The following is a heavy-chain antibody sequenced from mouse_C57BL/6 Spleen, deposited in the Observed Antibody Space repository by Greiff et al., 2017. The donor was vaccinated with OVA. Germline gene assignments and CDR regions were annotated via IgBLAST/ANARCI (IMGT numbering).Heavy chain of an antibody. Sequence: QVQLQQPGAELVRPGTSVKLSCKASGYTFTSYWMHWVKQRPGQGLEWIGVIDPSDSYTNYNQKFKGKATLTVDTSSSTAYMQLSSRTSEDSAVYYCARSFTTSSGWYIDVWGTGTTVTVSS. D-gene: IGHD3-2*02. CDR3: ARSFTTSSGWYIDV. V-gene: IGHV1-59*01. J-gene: IGHJ1*03. CDR2: IDPSDSYT. CDR1: GYTFTSYW.